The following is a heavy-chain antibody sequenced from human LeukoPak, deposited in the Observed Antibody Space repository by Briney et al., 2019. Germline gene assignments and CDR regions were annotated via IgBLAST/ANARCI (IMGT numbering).Heavy chain of an antibody. J-gene: IGHJ4*02. CDR1: GFTFSSNW. V-gene: IGHV3-7*01. CDR2: IKYDGGEK. CDR3: AKDSDSGAYDY. D-gene: IGHD6-19*01. Sequence: GGSLRLSCVASGFTFSSNWMSWVRQAPGKGLEWVANIKYDGGEKYYVDSVKGRFTISRDNAQNSVYLQMDSLRAEDTAVYYCAKDSDSGAYDYWGQGTLVTVSS.